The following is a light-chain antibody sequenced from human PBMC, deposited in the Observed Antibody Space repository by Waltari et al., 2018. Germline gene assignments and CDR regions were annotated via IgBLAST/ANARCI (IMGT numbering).Light chain of an antibody. CDR1: QSVLYSSNNNNY. J-gene: IGKJ1*01. V-gene: IGKV4-1*01. CDR2: WAS. CDR3: QQYYSPPWT. Sequence: DIVMTQSPASLAVSLGERATINCKSSQSVLYSSNNNNYLAWYQQIPGQPPKLLIYWASTRESGVPARFSGSVSGTDFTLTISSLQAEDVAVYYCQQYYSPPWTFGQGTKVEIK.